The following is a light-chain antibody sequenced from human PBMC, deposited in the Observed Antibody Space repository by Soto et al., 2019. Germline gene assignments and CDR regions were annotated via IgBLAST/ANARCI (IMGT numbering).Light chain of an antibody. J-gene: IGKJ1*01. Sequence: ESVLTPSPGTLSLSPGEKATLSCRASQSVSSSYLAWYQQKPGQAPRLLIYGASSRATGIPDRFSGSGSGTDFTLTVSRLEPEDFAVYYCQQFGSSSWTFGQGTEV. CDR1: QSVSSSY. CDR2: GAS. V-gene: IGKV3-20*01. CDR3: QQFGSSSWT.